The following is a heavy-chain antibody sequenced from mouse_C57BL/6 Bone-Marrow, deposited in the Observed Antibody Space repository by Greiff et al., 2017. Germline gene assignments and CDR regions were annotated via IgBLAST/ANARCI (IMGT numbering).Heavy chain of an antibody. CDR2: ISGGGGNT. Sequence: DVHLVESGGGLVKPGGSLKLSCAASGFTFSSYTMSWVRQTPEKRLEWVATISGGGGNTYYPDSVKGRFTISRDNAKNTLYLQMSSLRSEDTALYYCARYYYSNRYYYARDYWGQGTSVTVSS. J-gene: IGHJ4*01. D-gene: IGHD2-5*01. CDR1: GFTFSSYT. V-gene: IGHV5-9*01. CDR3: ARYYYSNRYYYARDY.